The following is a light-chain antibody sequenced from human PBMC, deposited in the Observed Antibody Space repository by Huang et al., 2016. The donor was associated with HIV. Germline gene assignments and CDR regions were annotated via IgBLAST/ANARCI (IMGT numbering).Light chain of an antibody. CDR2: GAS. CDR1: QSVSST. Sequence: EIVMTQSPATLSVSPGERVTLSCRASQSVSSTLAWYQQKPGQAPRLLIYGASTRATGIPARFSGSGSGTEFTLSITSLQSEDFAVYHCQQYNNWPYTFGQGTKLEIK. V-gene: IGKV3-15*01. J-gene: IGKJ2*01. CDR3: QQYNNWPYT.